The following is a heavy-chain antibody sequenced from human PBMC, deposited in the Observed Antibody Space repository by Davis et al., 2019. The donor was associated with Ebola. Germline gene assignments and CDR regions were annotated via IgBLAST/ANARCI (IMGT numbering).Heavy chain of an antibody. CDR3: SGVRKQLVLGTDY. J-gene: IGHJ4*02. D-gene: IGHD6-6*01. Sequence: SETLSLTCTVSGGSISSYYWSWIRQPPGKGLEWIGYIYYSGSTNYNPSLKSRVTISVDTSKNQFSLKLSSVTAADTAVYYCSGVRKQLVLGTDYWGQGTLVTVSS. CDR1: GGSISSYY. CDR2: IYYSGST. V-gene: IGHV4-59*01.